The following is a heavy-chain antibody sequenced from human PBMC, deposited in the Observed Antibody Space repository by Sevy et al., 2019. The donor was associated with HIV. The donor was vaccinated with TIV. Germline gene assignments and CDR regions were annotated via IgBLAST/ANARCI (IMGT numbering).Heavy chain of an antibody. CDR3: ATPRGGEGDYYDSSGYYFFDY. V-gene: IGHV1-24*01. CDR1: GYTLTELS. D-gene: IGHD3-22*01. CDR2: LVPEDGET. Sequence: ASVKVSCKVSGYTLTELSMHWVRQAPGKGLEWMGGLVPEDGETIYAQKFQGRVTMTEDTSTDTAYMELSSLRSEDTAVYYCATPRGGEGDYYDSSGYYFFDYWGQGTLVTVSS. J-gene: IGHJ4*02.